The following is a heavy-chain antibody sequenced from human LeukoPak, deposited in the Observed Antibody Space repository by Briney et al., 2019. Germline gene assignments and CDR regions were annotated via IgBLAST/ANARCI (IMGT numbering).Heavy chain of an antibody. CDR3: ARGPNYYDSSGYLYYFDY. J-gene: IGHJ4*02. D-gene: IGHD3-22*01. V-gene: IGHV1-46*01. CDR2: INPSGVST. CDR1: GGTFSSYA. Sequence: ASVKVSCKASGGTFSSYAISWVRQAPGQGLEWMGIINPSGVSTSYAQKFQGRVTMTRDTSTSTVYMELSSLRSEDTAVYYCARGPNYYDSSGYLYYFDYWGQGTLVTVSS.